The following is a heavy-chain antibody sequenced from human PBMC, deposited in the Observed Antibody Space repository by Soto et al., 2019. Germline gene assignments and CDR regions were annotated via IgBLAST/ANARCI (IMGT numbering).Heavy chain of an antibody. CDR1: GGSISSRRSY. Sequence: SETLSPTCTVSGGSISSRRSYWGRIRETPGKGLDWISCIYYSGNTYYNPSLKTRVTISIYTSKNQCSLKLSSMTAADTALYYCARHVQGMILPSDAFDIWGQGTMVTVSS. CDR2: IYYSGNT. J-gene: IGHJ3*02. CDR3: ARHVQGMILPSDAFDI. D-gene: IGHD3-22*01. V-gene: IGHV4-39*01.